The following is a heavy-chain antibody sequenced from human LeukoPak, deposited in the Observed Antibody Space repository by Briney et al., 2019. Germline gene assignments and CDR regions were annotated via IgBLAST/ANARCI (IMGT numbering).Heavy chain of an antibody. Sequence: GGSLRLSCAASGFTFSSYAMSWVRQAPGKGLEWVAFIRYDGSNKYYADSVKGRFTISRDNSKNTLYLQMNSLRAEDTAVYYCAKDHGSGYWNYFDYWGQGTLVTVSS. CDR2: IRYDGSNK. CDR1: GFTFSSYA. V-gene: IGHV3-30*02. D-gene: IGHD3-22*01. J-gene: IGHJ4*02. CDR3: AKDHGSGYWNYFDY.